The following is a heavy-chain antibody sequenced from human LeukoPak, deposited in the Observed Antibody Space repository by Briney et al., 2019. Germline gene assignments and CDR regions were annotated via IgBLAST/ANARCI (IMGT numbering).Heavy chain of an antibody. V-gene: IGHV3-23*01. D-gene: IGHD2-8*01. Sequence: QSGGSLRLSCAASGFSFRSYAMSWVRQAPGKGLEGVSGISGSGGSTYYSDSVKGRFTISRDNSNNTAFLQMNSLRGDDTAVYFCAKGRAYRVYASSDSWGQGTLVTVSS. J-gene: IGHJ4*02. CDR3: AKGRAYRVYASSDS. CDR1: GFSFRSYA. CDR2: ISGSGGST.